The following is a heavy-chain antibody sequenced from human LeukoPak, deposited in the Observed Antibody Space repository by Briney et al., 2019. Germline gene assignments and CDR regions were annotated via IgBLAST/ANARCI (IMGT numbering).Heavy chain of an antibody. D-gene: IGHD7-27*01. CDR3: ARSPTGAFDI. CDR1: GYTFTSYD. CDR2: MNPNSGKT. Sequence: ASVKVSCKASGYTFTSYDINWVRQATGQGPEWMGWMNPNSGKTGYAQKFQGRVTMTWDTSISTAYMDLSSLRPEDTAVYYCARSPTGAFDIWGQGTMVTVSS. J-gene: IGHJ3*02. V-gene: IGHV1-8*01.